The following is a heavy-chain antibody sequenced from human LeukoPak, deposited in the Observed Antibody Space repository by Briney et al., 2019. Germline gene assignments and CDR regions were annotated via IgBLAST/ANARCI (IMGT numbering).Heavy chain of an antibody. CDR1: GGSISSYY. D-gene: IGHD5-12*01. CDR2: MYSSGRT. J-gene: IGHJ4*02. Sequence: SETLSLTCTVSGGSISSYYWSWIRQPPGEGLEWIGSMYSSGRTYYNPSLKSRVTISVDTSKNQFSLKLSSVTAADTAVYYCARSGSGYLRYYFDYWGQGTLVTVSS. CDR3: ARSGSGYLRYYFDY. V-gene: IGHV4-4*09.